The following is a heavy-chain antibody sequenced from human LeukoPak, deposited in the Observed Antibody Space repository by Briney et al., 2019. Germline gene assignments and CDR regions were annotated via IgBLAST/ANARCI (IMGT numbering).Heavy chain of an antibody. CDR3: AKGGPYYYDSSGYYWDAFDI. V-gene: IGHV3-23*01. Sequence: GSLRLSCAASGFTFSSYAMSWVRQAPGKGLEWVSAISGSGGSTYYADSVKGRFTISRDNSKNTLYLQMNSLRAEDTAVYYCAKGGPYYYDSSGYYWDAFDIWGQGTMVTVSS. J-gene: IGHJ3*02. D-gene: IGHD3-22*01. CDR1: GFTFSSYA. CDR2: ISGSGGST.